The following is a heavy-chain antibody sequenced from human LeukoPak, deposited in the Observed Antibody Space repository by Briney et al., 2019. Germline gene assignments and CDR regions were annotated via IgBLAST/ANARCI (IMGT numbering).Heavy chain of an antibody. D-gene: IGHD3-3*01. CDR2: MNPNSGNT. J-gene: IGHJ3*02. CDR3: ARGVTIFGVANAAFDI. V-gene: IGHV1-8*03. Sequence: ASVKVSCKASGYTFTSYDINWVRQATGQGLEWMGWMNPNSGNTGYAQKFQGRVTITRNTSISTAYMELSSLRSEDTAVYYCARGVTIFGVANAAFDIWGQGTMVTVSS. CDR1: GYTFTSYD.